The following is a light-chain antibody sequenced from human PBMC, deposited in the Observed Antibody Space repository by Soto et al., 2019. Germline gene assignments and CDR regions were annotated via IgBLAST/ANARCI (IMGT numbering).Light chain of an antibody. CDR3: QTWGTGIEVI. CDR1: SGHTTYA. V-gene: IGLV4-69*01. CDR2: LNSDGSH. Sequence: QPVLTQSPSTSASLGASVKLTCTLSSGHTTYAIAWHQQQPEKGPRYLMKLNSDGSHSKGDGIPDRFSGSSSGAERYLTISSLQSEDEGDYSCQTWGTGIEVIFGGGTKLTVL. J-gene: IGLJ2*01.